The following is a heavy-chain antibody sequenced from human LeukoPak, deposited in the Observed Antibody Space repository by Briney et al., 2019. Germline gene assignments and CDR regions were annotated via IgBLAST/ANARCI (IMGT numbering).Heavy chain of an antibody. J-gene: IGHJ4*02. V-gene: IGHV4-30-4*07. Sequence: PSETLSLTCAVSGGSISSGGYSWSWIRQPPGKGLEWIGYIYYSGSTYYNPSLKSRVTISVDTSKNQFTLKLSSVTAADTAVYYCARRSVVYARLEPYFDYWGQGTLVTVSS. CDR3: ARRSVVYARLEPYFDY. D-gene: IGHD2-8*02. CDR2: IYYSGST. CDR1: GGSISSGGYS.